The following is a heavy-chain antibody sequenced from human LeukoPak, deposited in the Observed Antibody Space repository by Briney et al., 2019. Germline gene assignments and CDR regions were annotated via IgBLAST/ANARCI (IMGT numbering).Heavy chain of an antibody. CDR1: GFTFSSYA. CDR2: ISDTGGNT. CDR3: AKDTSIGRYCTNGVCSPFDY. J-gene: IGHJ4*02. D-gene: IGHD2-8*01. V-gene: IGHV3-23*01. Sequence: PGGSLRLSCAASGFTFSSYAMTWVRQAPGKGLEWVSAISDTGGNTYDADSVKGRFTISRDNSKNTLYLQMNSLRAEDTAVYYCAKDTSIGRYCTNGVCSPFDYWGQGTLVTVSS.